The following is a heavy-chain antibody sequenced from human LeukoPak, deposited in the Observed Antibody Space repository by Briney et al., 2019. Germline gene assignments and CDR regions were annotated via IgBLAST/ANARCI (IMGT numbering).Heavy chain of an antibody. D-gene: IGHD6-19*01. V-gene: IGHV3-11*05. CDR2: ISSTSSYI. Sequence: PGGSLRLSCAASGFTFSDYYMSWIRQAPGKGLEWVSFISSTSSYIKDADSVKGRFTISRDNAKKSLYLQMNSLRAEGTAVYYCARDSSGWSVDYWGQGTLVTVSS. J-gene: IGHJ4*02. CDR3: ARDSSGWSVDY. CDR1: GFTFSDYY.